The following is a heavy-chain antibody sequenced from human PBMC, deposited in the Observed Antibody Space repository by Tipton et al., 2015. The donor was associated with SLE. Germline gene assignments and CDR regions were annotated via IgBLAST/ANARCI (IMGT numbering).Heavy chain of an antibody. Sequence: TLSLTCTVSGGSISNVGYYWSWIRQFPGKGLEWIGYIYQTGSTYYNPSLESRVTISVDTSKNQFSLKLTSVSAADTAVYYCAREIVIFPAAARHYFDYWGQGSLVIVSS. CDR1: GGSISNVGYY. J-gene: IGHJ4*02. V-gene: IGHV4-31*03. D-gene: IGHD6-13*01. CDR2: IYQTGST. CDR3: AREIVIFPAAARHYFDY.